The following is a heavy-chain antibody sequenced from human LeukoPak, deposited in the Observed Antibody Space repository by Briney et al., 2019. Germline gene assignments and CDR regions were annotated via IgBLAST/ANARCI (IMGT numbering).Heavy chain of an antibody. Sequence: SETLSLTCTVSGGSTSSDHWSWIRQPPGRGLEWIGYIYYSGSTNYNPSLKSRVTISVDTSKNQFSLKLSSVTAADTAVYHCARHRAHGGGWFDPWGQGTLVTVSS. D-gene: IGHD1-26*01. CDR1: GGSTSSDH. J-gene: IGHJ5*02. CDR2: IYYSGST. CDR3: ARHRAHGGGWFDP. V-gene: IGHV4-59*08.